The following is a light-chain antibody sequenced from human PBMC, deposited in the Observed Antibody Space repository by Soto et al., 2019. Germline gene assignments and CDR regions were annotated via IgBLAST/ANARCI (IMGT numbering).Light chain of an antibody. CDR3: QQYNSYPWT. CDR1: QTISSW. V-gene: IGKV1-5*03. CDR2: KAS. J-gene: IGKJ1*01. Sequence: DIQMTQSPSTVSGSVGDRVTITCRASQTISSWLAWYQQKPGKAPKLLIYKASTLKSGVPSRFSGSGSGTEFTLTIISLQPDDLATYYCQQYNSYPWTFGQGTKVDVK.